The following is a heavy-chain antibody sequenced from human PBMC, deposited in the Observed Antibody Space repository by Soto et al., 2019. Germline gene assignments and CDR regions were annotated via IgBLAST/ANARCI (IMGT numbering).Heavy chain of an antibody. CDR1: GFTFSIYR. CDR2: VKYDGSQT. Sequence: GGSLRLSCGDSGFTFSIYRMSWVRQAPGKGLEWVANVKYDGSQTYYVGSVKGRFTISRDNAKNSLYLQMNSLRAEDTAVYYCTRDFQGPLDYGMDVWGQGTAVTVSS. CDR3: TRDFQGPLDYGMDV. D-gene: IGHD1-1*01. V-gene: IGHV3-7*01. J-gene: IGHJ6*02.